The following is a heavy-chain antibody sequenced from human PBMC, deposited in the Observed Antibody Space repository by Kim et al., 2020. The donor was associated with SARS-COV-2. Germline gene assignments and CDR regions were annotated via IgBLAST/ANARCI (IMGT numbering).Heavy chain of an antibody. CDR1: GFTFSSYE. Sequence: GGSLRLSCAASGFTFSSYEMNWVRQAPGKGLEWVSYISSSGSTIYYADSVKGRFTISRDNAKNSLYLQMNSLRAEDTAVYYCARDFPIYSGYDHYAAVAVHWGQGTLVTVSS. CDR2: ISSSGSTI. D-gene: IGHD5-12*01. J-gene: IGHJ4*02. CDR3: ARDFPIYSGYDHYAAVAVH. V-gene: IGHV3-48*03.